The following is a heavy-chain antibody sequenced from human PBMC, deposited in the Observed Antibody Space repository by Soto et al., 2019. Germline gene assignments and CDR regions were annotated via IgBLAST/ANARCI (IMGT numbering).Heavy chain of an antibody. Sequence: GESLKISCKGSGYSFTSYWIGWVRKMPGKGLEWMGIIYPGDSDTRYSPSFQGQVTISADKSISTAYLQWSSLKASDTAMYYCARSEPYYDFWSGYYRYSNWFDPWGQGTLVTVSS. V-gene: IGHV5-51*01. D-gene: IGHD3-3*01. J-gene: IGHJ5*02. CDR1: GYSFTSYW. CDR2: IYPGDSDT. CDR3: ARSEPYYDFWSGYYRYSNWFDP.